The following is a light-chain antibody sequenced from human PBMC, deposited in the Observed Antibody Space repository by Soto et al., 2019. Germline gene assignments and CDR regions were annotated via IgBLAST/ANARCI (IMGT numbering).Light chain of an antibody. J-gene: IGKJ5*01. V-gene: IGKV2-24*01. CDR3: MQVAQLRP. CDR2: KVS. Sequence: DIVMTQTPLSLPVTLGQPVSISCKSSQSLVRSDGNAYLNWLHQRPGQPPRLLIYKVSNRFTGVPDRFSGSGAGTDFTLHISRVEAEDVGIYFCMQVAQLRPFGQGTRLEIK. CDR1: QSLVRSDGNAY.